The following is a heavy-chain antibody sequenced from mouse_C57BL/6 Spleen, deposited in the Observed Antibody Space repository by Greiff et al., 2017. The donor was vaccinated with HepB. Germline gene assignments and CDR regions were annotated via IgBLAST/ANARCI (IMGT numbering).Heavy chain of an antibody. CDR2: INPKNGGT. J-gene: IGHJ1*03. CDR3: ARGDYYGSYWYFDV. V-gene: IGHV1-18*01. D-gene: IGHD1-1*01. CDR1: GYTFTDYN. Sequence: EVQLQQSGPELVKPGASVKIPCKASGYTFTDYNMDWVKQSHGKSLEWIGDINPKNGGTNYNQKFKGKATLTVDKSSSTAYMELRSLTSEDTAVYYCARGDYYGSYWYFDVWGTGTTVTVSS.